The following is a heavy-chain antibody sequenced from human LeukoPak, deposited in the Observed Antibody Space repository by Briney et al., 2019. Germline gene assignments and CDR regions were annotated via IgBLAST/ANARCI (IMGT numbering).Heavy chain of an antibody. J-gene: IGHJ4*02. V-gene: IGHV3-21*01. D-gene: IGHD2-2*01. Sequence: GGSLRLSCAASGFTFSSYSMNWVRQAPGKGLEWVSSISSSSSYIYYADSVKGRFTISRDNAKNSLYLQMNSLRAEGTAVYYCASYESIVVVPAANSSPFDYWGQGTLVTVSS. CDR2: ISSSSSYI. CDR3: ASYESIVVVPAANSSPFDY. CDR1: GFTFSSYS.